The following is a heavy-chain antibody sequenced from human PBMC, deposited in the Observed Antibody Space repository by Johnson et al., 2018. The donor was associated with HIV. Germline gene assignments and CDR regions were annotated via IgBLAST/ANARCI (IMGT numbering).Heavy chain of an antibody. CDR2: IKQDGSEK. CDR1: GFTFSDYY. Sequence: VQLVESGGGLVKPGGSLRLSCAASGFTFSDYYMSWVRQAPGKGLEWVANIKQDGSEKYYVDSVKGRFTISRDNAKNSLYLQMNSLRAEDTAVYYCASSNYYDQDAFDIWGQGTMVTVSS. J-gene: IGHJ3*02. V-gene: IGHV3-7*01. CDR3: ASSNYYDQDAFDI. D-gene: IGHD3-16*01.